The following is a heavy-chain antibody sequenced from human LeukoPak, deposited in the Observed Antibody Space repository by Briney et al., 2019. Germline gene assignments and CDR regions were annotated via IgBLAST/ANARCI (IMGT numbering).Heavy chain of an antibody. CDR3: AKDLGGYYDRRPLLFFDY. J-gene: IGHJ4*02. CDR1: GFTFSSYA. V-gene: IGHV3-23*01. Sequence: GGSLRLSCAASGFTFSSYAMSWVRQAPGKGLEWVSAISGSGGSTYYADSVKGRFTISRDNSKNTLYLQMNSLRAEDTAVYYCAKDLGGYYDRRPLLFFDYWGQGTLVTVSS. D-gene: IGHD3-22*01. CDR2: ISGSGGST.